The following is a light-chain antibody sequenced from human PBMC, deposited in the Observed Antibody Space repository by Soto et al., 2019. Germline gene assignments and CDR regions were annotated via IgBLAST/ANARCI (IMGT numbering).Light chain of an antibody. CDR1: SSDVGGYDY. CDR2: DVS. Sequence: QSVLTRPASVSGAPGQSLIIFCTGSSSDVGGYDYVSWYQHHPGKAPKLIICDVSDRPSGVSNRFSGSKSGNTASLTISGLQAEDEGDYYCSSYPTSSTPCVFGTGTKVTVL. V-gene: IGLV2-14*03. CDR3: SSYPTSSTPCV. J-gene: IGLJ1*01.